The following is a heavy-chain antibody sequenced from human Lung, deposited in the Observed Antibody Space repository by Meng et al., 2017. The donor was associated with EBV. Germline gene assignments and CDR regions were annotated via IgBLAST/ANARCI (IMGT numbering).Heavy chain of an antibody. D-gene: IGHD3-22*01. J-gene: IGHJ4*02. Sequence: QVQLPGSGPGLVKPSQTLSLSCTVFGGTISSGGHYWSWIRQHPEKGLEWIGYIYYSGSTYYKPSLKSRLTISVDTSKNQLSLRLSSVTAADTAVYYCARGLWYYDRGGYFDNWGRGTLVTVSS. CDR3: ARGLWYYDRGGYFDN. V-gene: IGHV4-31*03. CDR1: GGTISSGGHY. CDR2: IYYSGST.